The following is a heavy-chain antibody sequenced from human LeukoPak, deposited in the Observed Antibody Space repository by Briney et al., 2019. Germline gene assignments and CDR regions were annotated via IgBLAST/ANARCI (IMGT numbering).Heavy chain of an antibody. V-gene: IGHV3-74*01. Sequence: SGGSLTLSCAASGFTFSSNWMHWVRQGPGKGLVWVSRINSDGSGTSYADSVKGRFTISRDNAKNTLYLQMNSLRAEDTAVYYCARAGEGLLAYSFDIWGQGTMVTVSS. D-gene: IGHD1-26*01. J-gene: IGHJ3*02. CDR2: INSDGSGT. CDR1: GFTFSSNW. CDR3: ARAGEGLLAYSFDI.